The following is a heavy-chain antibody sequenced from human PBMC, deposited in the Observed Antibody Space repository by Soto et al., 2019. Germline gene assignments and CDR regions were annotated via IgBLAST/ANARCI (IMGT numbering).Heavy chain of an antibody. CDR2: IDSDGSST. CDR1: GFTFRSYW. V-gene: IGHV3-74*01. Sequence: EVQLVESGGGLVQPGGSLRLSCAASGFTFRSYWMHWVRQVPGKGLVWVSRIDSDGSSTNYADSVKGRFTISRDNAKNTVYLQMNSLRTEDTGVYYCGSSVAAAGTDLYFYGLDAWGQGTTVTVSS. J-gene: IGHJ6*01. D-gene: IGHD6-25*01. CDR3: GSSVAAAGTDLYFYGLDA.